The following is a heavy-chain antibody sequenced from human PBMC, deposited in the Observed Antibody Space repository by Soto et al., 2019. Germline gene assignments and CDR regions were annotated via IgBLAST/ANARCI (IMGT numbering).Heavy chain of an antibody. J-gene: IGHJ5*02. V-gene: IGHV1-2*04. CDR2: INPNIGGT. Sequence: ASVKVSCKASGYTFTGYYMHWVRQAPGQGLEWMGWINPNIGGTNYAQKFQGWFTMTRDTSISTAYMELSRLRSDDTAVYYCARPIRYYYERGGQSAWFDPWGQGTLVTVSS. CDR1: GYTFTGYY. CDR3: ARPIRYYYERGGQSAWFDP. D-gene: IGHD3-22*01.